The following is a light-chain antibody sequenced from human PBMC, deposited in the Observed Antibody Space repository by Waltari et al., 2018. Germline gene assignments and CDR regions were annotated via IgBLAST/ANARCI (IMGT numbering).Light chain of an antibody. CDR3: QQYGSSPQT. V-gene: IGKV3-20*01. J-gene: IGKJ1*01. CDR1: QSVSSSY. Sequence: EIVLTQSPGTLSLSPGERATLSCRASQSVSSSYLARYQQQPGQAPRLLIYGASSRATGIPDRFSGSGSGTDFTLTISRLGPEDFAVYYCQQYGSSPQTFGQGTKVEIK. CDR2: GAS.